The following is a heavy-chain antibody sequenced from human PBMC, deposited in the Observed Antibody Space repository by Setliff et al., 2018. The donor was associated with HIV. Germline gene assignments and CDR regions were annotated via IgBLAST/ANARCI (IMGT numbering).Heavy chain of an antibody. CDR2: IYYSGST. J-gene: IGHJ6*03. CDR1: GGSISSNSYY. CDR3: ARQGGYSGYGFYYYYHYMDV. Sequence: SETLSLTCTVSGGSISSNSYYWGWIRQPPGKGLEWIGSIYYSGSTYYNPSLKSRVTISVDTSKNQFSLKLSSVTAADTAVYYCARQGGYSGYGFYYYYHYMDVWGKGTTVTVS. V-gene: IGHV4-39*01. D-gene: IGHD5-12*01.